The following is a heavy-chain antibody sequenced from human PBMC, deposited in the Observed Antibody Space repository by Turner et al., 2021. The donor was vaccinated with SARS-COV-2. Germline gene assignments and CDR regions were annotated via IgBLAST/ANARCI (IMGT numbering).Heavy chain of an antibody. J-gene: IGHJ4*02. CDR3: ARAGNCAGGSCYFDY. Sequence: QVQLQEWGAGRLKPSETLSLTCAIYGGSFSGFYWSWIRQPLGQGLEWIAEFDHSGSTNTNPSLKSRVTISVDTSKNHFSLKLSSVTAADTAVYYCARAGNCAGGSCYFDYWGQGTLVTVSS. V-gene: IGHV4-34*01. CDR2: FDHSGST. CDR1: GGSFSGFY. D-gene: IGHD2-15*01.